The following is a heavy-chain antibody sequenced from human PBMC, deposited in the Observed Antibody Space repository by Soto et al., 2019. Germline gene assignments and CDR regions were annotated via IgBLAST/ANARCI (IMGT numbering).Heavy chain of an antibody. CDR1: GYTFTGYY. Sequence: ASVKVSSKASGYTFTGYYMHWVRQAPGQGLEWMGWINPNSGGTSYAQKFQGWVTMTRDTSISTAYMELSRLRSDDTAVYYCARDGYGSGGEYGMDVWGQGTTVTVSS. V-gene: IGHV1-2*04. CDR2: INPNSGGT. CDR3: ARDGYGSGGEYGMDV. J-gene: IGHJ6*02. D-gene: IGHD3-10*01.